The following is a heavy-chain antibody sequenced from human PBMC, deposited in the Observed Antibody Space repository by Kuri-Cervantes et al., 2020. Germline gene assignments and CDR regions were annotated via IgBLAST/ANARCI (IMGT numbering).Heavy chain of an antibody. V-gene: IGHV4-34*01. D-gene: IGHD2-15*01. J-gene: IGHJ4*02. Sequence: SETLSLTCAVYGGSFSGYYWSWIRQPPGKGLEWIEEMNDSGSANYNPSLKSRVTISIDKSKNQFSLKLSSVTAADTAVYYCARGRVAATTSYYFDYWGQGTLVTVSS. CDR1: GGSFSGYY. CDR2: MNDSGSA. CDR3: ARGRVAATTSYYFDY.